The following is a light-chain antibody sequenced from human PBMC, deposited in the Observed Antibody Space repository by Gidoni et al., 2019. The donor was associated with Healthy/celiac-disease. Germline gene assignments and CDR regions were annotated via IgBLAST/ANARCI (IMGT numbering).Light chain of an antibody. Sequence: AIQLTQSPSSLSASVGDRVTITCRASQGISSALAWYQQKPGKAPTLLIYDASSLESGVPSRFSGSGSVTDFTLTISSLQPEDFATYYCPQFNSLFTFGPGTKVDIK. CDR1: QGISSA. J-gene: IGKJ3*01. CDR3: PQFNSLFT. V-gene: IGKV1-13*02. CDR2: DAS.